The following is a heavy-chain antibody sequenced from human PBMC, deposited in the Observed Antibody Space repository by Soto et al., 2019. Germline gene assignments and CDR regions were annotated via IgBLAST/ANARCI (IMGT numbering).Heavy chain of an antibody. CDR3: ARLRRIAARRNFGLGGYYYYMDV. D-gene: IGHD6-6*01. CDR1: GDSIRNLY. V-gene: IGHV4-4*08. CDR2: IYRGGST. J-gene: IGHJ6*03. Sequence: PSETLSLTCSVSGDSIRNLYWSWIRQPLGKGLEWIGYIYRGGSTKYNPSLKSRVTISVDTSKNQFSLKLSSVTAADTAVYYCARLRRIAARRNFGLGGYYYYMDVWGKGTTVTVSS.